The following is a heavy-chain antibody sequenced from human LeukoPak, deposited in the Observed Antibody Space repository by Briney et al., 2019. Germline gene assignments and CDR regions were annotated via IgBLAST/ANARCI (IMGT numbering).Heavy chain of an antibody. CDR3: ARGAHYYDSGFDP. Sequence: ASVKVSCKASGYTFTNYGVNWVRQATGQGLQWMGWMNPNSDNTGYAQKFQGRVTMTRNTSISTAYMELNSLTSEDTAVYYCARGAHYYDSGFDPWGQGTLVTVSS. D-gene: IGHD3-22*01. CDR2: MNPNSDNT. CDR1: GYTFTNYG. V-gene: IGHV1-8*02. J-gene: IGHJ5*02.